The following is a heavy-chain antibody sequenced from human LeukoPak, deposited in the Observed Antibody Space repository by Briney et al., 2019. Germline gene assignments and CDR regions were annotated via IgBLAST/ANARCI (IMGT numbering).Heavy chain of an antibody. D-gene: IGHD3-16*01. CDR3: ARDIGD. V-gene: IGHV3-48*04. CDR1: AFTFSSYS. Sequence: PAGSLRLSCAASAFTFSSYSMNWVRQAPGKGREGVSHISSTSSPIYYADSVKGRFTISRDNAKNSLYLQMNSLRAEDTAVYYCARDIGDWGQGTLVTVSS. J-gene: IGHJ4*02. CDR2: ISSTSSPI.